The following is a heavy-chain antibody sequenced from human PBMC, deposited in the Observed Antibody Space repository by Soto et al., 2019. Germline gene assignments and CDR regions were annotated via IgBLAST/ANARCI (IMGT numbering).Heavy chain of an antibody. CDR1: GYTFNISW. D-gene: IGHD4-17*01. CDR3: ARQDGDGLFYFDN. Sequence: VESLKLSYKGSGYTFNISWIAWLRQMPGKGLEWMGVIYPVDSDTRYSPSFQGQVTISVDKSINTAYLQWSSLQASDTAIYYCARQDGDGLFYFDNWGQGTPVTVSS. J-gene: IGHJ4*02. V-gene: IGHV5-51*01. CDR2: IYPVDSDT.